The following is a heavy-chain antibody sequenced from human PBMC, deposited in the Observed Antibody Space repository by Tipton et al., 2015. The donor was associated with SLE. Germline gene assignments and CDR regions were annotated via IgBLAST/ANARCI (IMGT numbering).Heavy chain of an antibody. D-gene: IGHD2-15*01. V-gene: IGHV1-69*05. J-gene: IGHJ6*02. Sequence: QLVQSGAEVKKPGASVKVSCKASGYAFTSYDLNWVRQATGQGLEWMGGIIPIFGTANYAQEFQGRVTITTDESTGTAYMELSSLRSEDTAVYYCASGVNSGGRCYSSYYGMDVWGQGTTVTVSS. CDR2: IIPIFGTA. CDR3: ASGVNSGGRCYSSYYGMDV. CDR1: GYAFTSYD.